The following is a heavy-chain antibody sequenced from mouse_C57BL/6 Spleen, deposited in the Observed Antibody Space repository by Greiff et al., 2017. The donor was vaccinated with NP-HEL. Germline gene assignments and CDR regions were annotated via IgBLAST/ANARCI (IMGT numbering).Heavy chain of an antibody. CDR3: ACWGYYGTYAGFAC. V-gene: IGHV1-9*01. CDR2: ILPGSGST. D-gene: IGHD2-1*01. Sequence: VKVVESGAELMKPGASVKLSCKASGYTFTGYWIEWVKQRPGHGLEWIGEILPGSGSTNYNEKFKGKATFTAATSSNTAYMQLRSLTMEDSDISYCACWGYYGTYAGFACWGQGTLVTVSA. J-gene: IGHJ3*01. CDR1: GYTFTGYW.